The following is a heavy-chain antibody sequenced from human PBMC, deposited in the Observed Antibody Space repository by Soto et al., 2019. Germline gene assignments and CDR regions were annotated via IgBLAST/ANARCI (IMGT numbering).Heavy chain of an antibody. V-gene: IGHV4-59*12. D-gene: IGHD1-26*01. CDR1: GDSISNYY. CDR3: ARDHKWDGMDV. Sequence: SETLSLTCTVSGDSISNYYWSWIRQPPGKGLEWIGYIYYSGSTNYNPSLKSRVTMSVDTSKNQFSLNLSSVTAADTAVYYCARDHKWDGMDVWGQGTTVTVSS. J-gene: IGHJ6*02. CDR2: IYYSGST.